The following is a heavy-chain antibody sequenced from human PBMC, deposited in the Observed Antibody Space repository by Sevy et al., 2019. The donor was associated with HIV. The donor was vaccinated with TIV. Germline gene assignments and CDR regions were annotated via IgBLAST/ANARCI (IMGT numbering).Heavy chain of an antibody. J-gene: IGHJ4*02. CDR3: ARVFSGSAPGFDY. Sequence: GGSLRLSCASSGITFSESLMSWVRQAPGKGLEGVASIKQDGSQKYYVDSVKGRFSISRDNAKNSLYLQMNSLRGDDTALYYCARVFSGSAPGFDYWGQGTLVTVSS. CDR2: IKQDGSQK. D-gene: IGHD6-19*01. CDR1: GITFSESL. V-gene: IGHV3-7*01.